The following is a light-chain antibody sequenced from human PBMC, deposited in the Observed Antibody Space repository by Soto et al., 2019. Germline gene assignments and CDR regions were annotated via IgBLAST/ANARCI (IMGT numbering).Light chain of an antibody. J-gene: IGKJ5*01. V-gene: IGKV3-20*01. CDR3: QQYGSSSIT. CDR1: QSVSSSY. Sequence: IVLTQTPGTLSLSPGERATLSCRASQSVSSSYLAWYQQKPGQAPRLLIYGASSRATGIPDRFSGSGSGTDFTLTISRLEPEDVAVYYCQQYGSSSITFGQGTRLEI. CDR2: GAS.